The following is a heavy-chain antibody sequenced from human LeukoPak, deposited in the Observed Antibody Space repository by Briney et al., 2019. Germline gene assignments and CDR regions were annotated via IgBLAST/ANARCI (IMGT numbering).Heavy chain of an antibody. D-gene: IGHD3-10*01. CDR3: AREQMVRGVVSGSGRAPYYYYGMDV. V-gene: IGHV1-2*02. Sequence: GASVKVSCKASGYTFTGYYMHWVRQAPGQGLEWMGWINPNSGGTNYAQKFQGRVTMTRDTSISTAYMDLSRLRSDDTAVYYCAREQMVRGVVSGSGRAPYYYYGMDVWGQGTTVTVSS. J-gene: IGHJ6*02. CDR1: GYTFTGYY. CDR2: INPNSGGT.